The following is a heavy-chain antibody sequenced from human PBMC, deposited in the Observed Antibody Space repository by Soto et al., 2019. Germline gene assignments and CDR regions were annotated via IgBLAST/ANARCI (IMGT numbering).Heavy chain of an antibody. J-gene: IGHJ4*02. Sequence: QLQLQESGPGLVKPSETLSLTCTVPSDSIRSTSYYWGWVRQPPGKGLQWIGSIFYTGSTYYNPSLKSRVTLSVDTSTNQFSLTLNSVTAADTAVYYCARQRRIAVAGLHLGYYFDYWGQGTLVTVSS. CDR2: IFYTGST. CDR1: SDSIRSTSYY. V-gene: IGHV4-39*01. D-gene: IGHD6-19*01. CDR3: ARQRRIAVAGLHLGYYFDY.